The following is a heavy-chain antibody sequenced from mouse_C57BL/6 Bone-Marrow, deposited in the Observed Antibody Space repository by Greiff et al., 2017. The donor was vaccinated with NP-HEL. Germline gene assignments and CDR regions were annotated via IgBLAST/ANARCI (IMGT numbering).Heavy chain of an antibody. CDR1: GYSITSGYY. CDR2: ISYDGSN. Sequence: EVQLQESGPGLVKPSQSLSLTCSVTGYSITSGYYWNWIRQFPGNKLEWMGYISYDGSNNYNPSLKNRISITRDTSKNQFFLKLNSVTTEDTATYYCAREGIYYGKRGFAYWGQGTLVTVSA. V-gene: IGHV3-6*01. CDR3: AREGIYYGKRGFAY. J-gene: IGHJ3*01. D-gene: IGHD2-1*01.